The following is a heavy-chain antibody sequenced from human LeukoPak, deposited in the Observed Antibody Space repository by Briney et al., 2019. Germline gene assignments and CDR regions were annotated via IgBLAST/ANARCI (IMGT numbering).Heavy chain of an antibody. D-gene: IGHD6-6*01. CDR3: ARGSSNVAARNNWFDP. V-gene: IGHV3-11*06. J-gene: IGHJ5*02. CDR2: ISGSSSYI. CDR1: GFTFSDYY. Sequence: GGSLRLSCAASGFTFSDYYMSWIRQAPGKGLEWVSSISGSSSYIYYADSMKGRFTISRDNAKNSLYLQMNSLRAEDTAVYYCARGSSNVAARNNWFDPWGQGTLVTVSS.